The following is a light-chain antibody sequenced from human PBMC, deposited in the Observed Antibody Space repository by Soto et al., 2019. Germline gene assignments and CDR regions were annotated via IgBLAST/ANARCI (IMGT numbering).Light chain of an antibody. Sequence: EIVLTQSPVTLSLSPGERATLSCRASQSVSSYVAWYQQKPGQAPRLLIYDASNKDTGIPARFSGSGSGTDFTLTISRLEPEDFAVYYCQQRINWQVTFGQGTRLEIK. J-gene: IGKJ5*01. V-gene: IGKV3-11*01. CDR3: QQRINWQVT. CDR1: QSVSSY. CDR2: DAS.